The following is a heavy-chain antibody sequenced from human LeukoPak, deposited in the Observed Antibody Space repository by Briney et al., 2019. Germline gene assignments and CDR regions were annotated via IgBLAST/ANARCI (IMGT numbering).Heavy chain of an antibody. Sequence: SETLSLTCTVSGGSISSHYWGWIRQPPGKGLEWIGYIYYSGSTNYNPSLKSRVTISVDTSKNQFSLKLSSVTAAVTAVYYCARDNHDFWSGAPDWFDPWGQGTLVTVSS. CDR1: GGSISSHY. CDR2: IYYSGST. V-gene: IGHV4-59*11. J-gene: IGHJ5*02. D-gene: IGHD3-3*01. CDR3: ARDNHDFWSGAPDWFDP.